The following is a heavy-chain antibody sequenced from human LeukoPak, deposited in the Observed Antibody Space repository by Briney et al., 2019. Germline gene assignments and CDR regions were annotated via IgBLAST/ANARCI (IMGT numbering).Heavy chain of an antibody. CDR1: GYTFTDYD. V-gene: IGHV1-2*02. J-gene: IGHJ5*02. CDR3: AINQVDGTGILDP. CDR2: INPNIGAT. D-gene: IGHD1-14*01. Sequence: GASVKVSCKASGYTFTDYDINWVRRAPGQGLEWMGWINPNIGATNYAQKFQGRVTMTRDTSIVTAYMELGRLGSDDTAVYYCAINQVDGTGILDPWGQGTLVTVSS.